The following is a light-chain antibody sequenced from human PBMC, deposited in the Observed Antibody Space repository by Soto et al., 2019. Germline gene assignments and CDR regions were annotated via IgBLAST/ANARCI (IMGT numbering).Light chain of an antibody. CDR2: EVT. CDR1: SSDVGAYNF. CDR3: TSYAGGNRVV. J-gene: IGLJ2*01. V-gene: IGLV2-8*01. Sequence: QSALTQPPSASGSPGQSVTISCTGASSDVGAYNFVSWYQQHLGKAPKLLLYEVTKRASGVPDRFFGFKSGNTASLTVSGLQAEDEAGYYCTSYAGGNRVVFGGGTKLTVL.